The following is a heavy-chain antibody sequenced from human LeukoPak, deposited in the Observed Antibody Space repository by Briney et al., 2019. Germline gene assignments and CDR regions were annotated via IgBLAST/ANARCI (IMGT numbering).Heavy chain of an antibody. CDR2: ISSSSSTI. CDR3: ARDLMIDAFDI. CDR1: GFTVSSNY. D-gene: IGHD3-22*01. J-gene: IGHJ3*02. Sequence: PGGSLRLSCAASGFTVSSNYMNWVRQAPGKGLGWVSYISSSSSTIYYADSVKGRFTISRDNAKNSLYLQMNSLRAEDTAVYYCARDLMIDAFDIWGQGTMVTVSS. V-gene: IGHV3-48*01.